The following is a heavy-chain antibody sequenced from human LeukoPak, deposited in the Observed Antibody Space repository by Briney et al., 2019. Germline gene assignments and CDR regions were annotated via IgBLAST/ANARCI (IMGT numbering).Heavy chain of an antibody. CDR3: ARSRSGSYFDY. D-gene: IGHD1-26*01. CDR1: GFTFSSYS. Sequence: PGGSLRLSCAASGFTFSSYSMNWVRQAPGKGLEWVSYISSSTTTTIYYADSVKGRFTIPRDNAKNSLYLQINSLRAEDTAVFYCARSRSGSYFDYWGQGTLVTVSS. V-gene: IGHV3-48*01. CDR2: ISSSTTTTI. J-gene: IGHJ4*02.